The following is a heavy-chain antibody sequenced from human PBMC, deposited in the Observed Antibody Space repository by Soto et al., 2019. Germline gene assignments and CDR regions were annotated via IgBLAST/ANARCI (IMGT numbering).Heavy chain of an antibody. Sequence: EVQLVESGGNLVQPGGSLRFSCVASGFTFSSYWMTWVRQAPGKGLEWVGNIKQDGGEKNYVDSVKGRFTISRDNAKNSVFLEMNRLGGEGTAVYLCGGEIVIARGASFLGLRGPGTLVTVSS. D-gene: IGHD2-15*01. CDR2: IKQDGGEK. CDR3: GGEIVIARGASFLGL. J-gene: IGHJ4*02. V-gene: IGHV3-7*04. CDR1: GFTFSSYW.